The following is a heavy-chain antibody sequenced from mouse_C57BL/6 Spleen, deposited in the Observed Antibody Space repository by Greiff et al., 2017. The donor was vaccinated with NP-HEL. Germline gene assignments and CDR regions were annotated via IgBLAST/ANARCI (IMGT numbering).Heavy chain of an antibody. J-gene: IGHJ1*03. Sequence: EVQLVESGAELVKPGASVKLSCTASGFNIKDYYMHWVKQRTEQGLEWIGRIDPEDGETKYAPKFQGKATITADTSSNTAYLQLSSLTSEDTAVYYCARSPFITTVVGYVDVWGTGTTVTVAS. CDR2: IDPEDGET. D-gene: IGHD1-1*01. CDR1: GFNIKDYY. V-gene: IGHV14-2*01. CDR3: ARSPFITTVVGYVDV.